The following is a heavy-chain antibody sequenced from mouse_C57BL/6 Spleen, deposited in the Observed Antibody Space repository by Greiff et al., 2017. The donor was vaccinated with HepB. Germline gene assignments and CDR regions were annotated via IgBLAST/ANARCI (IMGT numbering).Heavy chain of an antibody. D-gene: IGHD1-1*01. J-gene: IGHJ4*01. CDR2: IYPRSGNT. V-gene: IGHV1-81*01. CDR3: ARETLGTTVVATDAMDY. Sequence: VQLQQSGAELARPGASVKLSCKASGYTFTSYGISWVKQRTGQGLEWIGEIYPRSGNTYYNEKFKGKATLTADKSSSTAYMELRSLTSEDSAVYFCARETLGTTVVATDAMDYWGQGTSVTVSS. CDR1: GYTFTSYG.